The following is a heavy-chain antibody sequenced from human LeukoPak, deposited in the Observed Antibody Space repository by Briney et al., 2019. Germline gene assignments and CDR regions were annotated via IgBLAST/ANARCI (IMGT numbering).Heavy chain of an antibody. V-gene: IGHV4-31*03. Sequence: SQTLSLTRTVSGGSIDSGGYYWSWIRHHSGKGLQWIGYIYYTGITSYNPSLKGRVSISIDTSKNQFSLKLRSVTAADTAVYYCARDYYGGTSGWFDFWGQGTLVTVSS. D-gene: IGHD4-23*01. CDR3: ARDYYGGTSGWFDF. CDR1: GGSIDSGGYY. CDR2: IYYTGIT. J-gene: IGHJ5*01.